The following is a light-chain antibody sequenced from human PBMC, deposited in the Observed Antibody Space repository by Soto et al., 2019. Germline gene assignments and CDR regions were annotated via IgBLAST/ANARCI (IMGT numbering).Light chain of an antibody. CDR1: XSVXXN. J-gene: IGKJ4*01. V-gene: IGKV3-15*01. Sequence: EIVMTQSPAXLSVSPGEXVTXXCRASXSVXXNLAWYQQKPGLTPRVLIYDASTRATVIPARFSGSGSGTEFTLTISSLQSEDFAVYYCQQYDDWPLTFGGGTKVEIK. CDR3: QQYDDWPLT. CDR2: DAS.